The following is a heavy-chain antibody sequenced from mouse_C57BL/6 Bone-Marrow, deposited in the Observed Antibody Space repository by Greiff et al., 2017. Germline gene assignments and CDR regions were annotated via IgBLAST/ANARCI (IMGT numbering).Heavy chain of an antibody. V-gene: IGHV5-12*01. J-gene: IGHJ4*01. CDR2: ISNGGGST. Sequence: EVKLVESGGGLVQPGGSLKLSCAASGFTFSDYYMYWVRQTPEKRLEWVAYISNGGGSTYYPDTVKGRFTISRDNAKNTLYLQMSRLKSEDTAMYYCARQEIYYGYDGDAMDYWGQGTSVTVAA. CDR1: GFTFSDYY. D-gene: IGHD2-2*01. CDR3: ARQEIYYGYDGDAMDY.